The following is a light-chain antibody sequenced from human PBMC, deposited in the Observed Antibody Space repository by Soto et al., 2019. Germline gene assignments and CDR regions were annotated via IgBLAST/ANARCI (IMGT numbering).Light chain of an antibody. CDR1: QSVSSN. V-gene: IGKV3-15*01. CDR2: GAS. Sequence: EIVMTQSPATLSVSLGDRATLSCRASQSVSSNLAWYQLKPGQAPRLLIYGASTRATGIPARFSGSGSGTEFTLTISSLQSEDFAMYYCQQYGSSLLTFGGGTRVEIK. CDR3: QQYGSSLLT. J-gene: IGKJ4*01.